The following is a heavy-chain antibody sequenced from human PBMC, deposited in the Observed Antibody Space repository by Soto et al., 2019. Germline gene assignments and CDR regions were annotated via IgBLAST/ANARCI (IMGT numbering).Heavy chain of an antibody. J-gene: IGHJ6*02. V-gene: IGHV4-4*02. CDR2: IYHSGST. CDR1: GGSISISNW. D-gene: IGHD4-17*01. Sequence: QVQLQESGPGLVKPSGTLSLTCAVSGGSISISNWWSWVRQPPGKGLEWIGEIYHSGSTNYNPSLESRVTISVDKSTNQFSLKLSSVTAADTAVYYCARDPGDGDYEGYYYYGMDVWGQGTTVTVSS. CDR3: ARDPGDGDYEGYYYYGMDV.